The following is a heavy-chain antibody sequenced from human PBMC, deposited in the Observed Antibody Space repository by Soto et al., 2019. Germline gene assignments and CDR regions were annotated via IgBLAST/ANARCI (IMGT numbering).Heavy chain of an antibody. V-gene: IGHV1-69*13. Sequence: ASVKVSCKASGGTFSSYAISWVRQAPGQGLEWMGGIIPIFGTANYAQKFQGRVTITADESTSTAYMELSSLRSEDTAVYYCARDSVAARRLYYYGMDVWGQGTTVTVS. CDR3: ARDSVAARRLYYYGMDV. CDR1: GGTFSSYA. J-gene: IGHJ6*02. CDR2: IIPIFGTA. D-gene: IGHD6-6*01.